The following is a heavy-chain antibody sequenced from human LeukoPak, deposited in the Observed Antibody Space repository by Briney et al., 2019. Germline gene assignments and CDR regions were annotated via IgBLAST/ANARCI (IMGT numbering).Heavy chain of an antibody. V-gene: IGHV3-21*01. CDR3: ARGGDKRLARNWFDP. Sequence: GGTLRLSCAASGFTFSRNGMTWVRQAPGKGPEWVSSITSSSSYIFYADSVKGRFTVSRDDATNSVYLEMNSLRAEDTAVYYCARGGDKRLARNWFDPWGQGTVVTVSS. CDR2: ITSSSSYI. CDR1: GFTFSRNG. D-gene: IGHD3-16*01. J-gene: IGHJ5*02.